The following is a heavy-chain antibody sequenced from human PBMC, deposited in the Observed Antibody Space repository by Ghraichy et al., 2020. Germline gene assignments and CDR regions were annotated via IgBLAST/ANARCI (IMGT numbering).Heavy chain of an antibody. CDR3: AKAWSEDDFSNSRTYFFDT. Sequence: GGSLRLSCAASGFTFRNYAMSWLRQAPGKGLEWVSALSATGLSTYYADSVKGRFTISRDNLKNTVSLQMNSLRAEDTAVYYCAKAWSEDDFSNSRTYFFDTWGQGTLVTVSS. CDR1: GFTFRNYA. V-gene: IGHV3-23*01. J-gene: IGHJ4*02. CDR2: LSATGLST. D-gene: IGHD4-11*01.